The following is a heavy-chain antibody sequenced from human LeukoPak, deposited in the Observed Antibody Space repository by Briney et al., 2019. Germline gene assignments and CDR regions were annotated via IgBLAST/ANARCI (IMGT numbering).Heavy chain of an antibody. V-gene: IGHV3-23*01. J-gene: IGHJ1*01. CDR3: AKDHYYGSGSYLEYFQH. D-gene: IGHD3-10*01. CDR1: GFTFSSYA. CDR2: ISGSGGST. Sequence: PGGSLRLSCAASGFTFSSYAMSWVRQAPGKGLEWVSAISGSGGSTYYADSVKGRFTISRDNSKNTLYLQMNSLRTEDTAVYYCAKDHYYGSGSYLEYFQHWGQGTLVTVSS.